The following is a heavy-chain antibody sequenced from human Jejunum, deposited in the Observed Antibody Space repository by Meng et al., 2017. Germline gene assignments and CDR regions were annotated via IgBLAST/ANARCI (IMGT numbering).Heavy chain of an antibody. CDR2: IYHTGST. Sequence: QEWGPGLVKPSGTLSPTWDVSGGSIIDSNWWSWVRQPPGKGLEWIGEIYHTGSTNYNPSLKSRVTMSLDKSKNQFFLDLTSVTAADTAVYYCARDLLGPAIAASGYFDPWGQGTLVTVSS. D-gene: IGHD5-12*01. CDR1: GGSIIDSNW. CDR3: ARDLLGPAIAASGYFDP. J-gene: IGHJ5*02. V-gene: IGHV4-4*02.